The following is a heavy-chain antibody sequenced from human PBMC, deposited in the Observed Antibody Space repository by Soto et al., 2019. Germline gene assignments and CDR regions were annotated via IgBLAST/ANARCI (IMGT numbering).Heavy chain of an antibody. V-gene: IGHV3-30-3*01. CDR3: AREKDGFDY. D-gene: IGHD4-17*01. CDR1: GFTFSSYA. Sequence: QVQLVESGGGVVQPGRSLRLSCAASGFTFSSYAMHWVRQAPGKGLEWVAAISYDGSNKYYADSVKGRFTISRDNSKNTLYLQMNSLRAEDTAVYYCAREKDGFDYWGQGTLVTVSS. J-gene: IGHJ4*02. CDR2: ISYDGSNK.